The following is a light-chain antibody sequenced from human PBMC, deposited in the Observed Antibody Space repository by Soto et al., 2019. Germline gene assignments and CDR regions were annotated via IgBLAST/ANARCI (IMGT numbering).Light chain of an antibody. CDR1: QSITTW. J-gene: IGKJ1*01. V-gene: IGKV1-5*01. CDR3: QQYNSYSRT. CDR2: DAS. Sequence: DIQMTQSPSTLSASVGDRVTITCRASQSITTWLAWYQQKPGKAPKVLIYDASSLESGVPSRFSGSGSGTEFTLTISGLQPDDFATYYCQQYNSYSRTFGQGTRWIS.